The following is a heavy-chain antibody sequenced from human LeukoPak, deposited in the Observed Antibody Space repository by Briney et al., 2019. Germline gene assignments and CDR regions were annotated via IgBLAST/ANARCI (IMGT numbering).Heavy chain of an antibody. CDR2: VNPNSGGT. CDR1: GYTFTTYY. J-gene: IGHJ4*02. Sequence: GASVTVSCKASGYTFTTYYMHWVRQAPGQGLEWMGWVNPNSGGTNYAQKFQGRVTMTRDTSISTAYMELSRMRIDDTAVYYCARDDGGNTGYENFDYWGQGTLVTVSS. D-gene: IGHD5-12*01. CDR3: ARDDGGNTGYENFDY. V-gene: IGHV1-2*02.